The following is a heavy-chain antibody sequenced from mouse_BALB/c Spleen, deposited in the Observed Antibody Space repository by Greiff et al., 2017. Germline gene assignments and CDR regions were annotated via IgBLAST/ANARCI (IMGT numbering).Heavy chain of an antibody. CDR3: ARPGAYYGVDY. D-gene: IGHD1-1*01. J-gene: IGHJ2*01. CDR1: GFAFSSYG. Sequence: EVQGVESGGGLVKPGGSLKLSCAASGFAFSSYGMSWVRQTPEKRLEWVAYISSGGGSTYYPDTVKGRFTISRDNAKNTLYLQMSSLKSEDTAMYYCARPGAYYGVDYWGQGTTVTVSS. V-gene: IGHV5-12-1*01. CDR2: ISSGGGST.